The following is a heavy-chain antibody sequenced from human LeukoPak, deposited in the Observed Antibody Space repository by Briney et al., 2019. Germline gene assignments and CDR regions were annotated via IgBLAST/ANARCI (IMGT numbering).Heavy chain of an antibody. Sequence: PSETLSLTCTVSGGSISSYYWSWIRQPPGKGLEWIGYIYTSGSTNYNPSLKSRVTISVDTSKNQFSLKLSSVTAADTDVYYCARHGSGSYFAFDIWGQGTMVTVSS. V-gene: IGHV4-4*09. CDR2: IYTSGST. J-gene: IGHJ3*02. CDR1: GGSISSYY. CDR3: ARHGSGSYFAFDI. D-gene: IGHD1-26*01.